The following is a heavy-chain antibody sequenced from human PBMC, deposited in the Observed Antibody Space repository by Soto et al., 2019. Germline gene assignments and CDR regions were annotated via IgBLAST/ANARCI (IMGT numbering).Heavy chain of an antibody. CDR2: IYWDDDE. J-gene: IGHJ4*02. CDR3: AHRPRGYSYHFDS. CDR1: GFSLSTRGVG. Sequence: QITLKESGPTLVKPTQTLTLTCTFSGFSLSTRGVGVGWIRQPPGKALEWLALIYWDDDEGYSPSLKSRLTITKDTSKHQGVLTRTNMDPGDPPTYYGAHRPRGYSYHFDSWGQGTLVTVSS. D-gene: IGHD5-18*01. V-gene: IGHV2-5*02.